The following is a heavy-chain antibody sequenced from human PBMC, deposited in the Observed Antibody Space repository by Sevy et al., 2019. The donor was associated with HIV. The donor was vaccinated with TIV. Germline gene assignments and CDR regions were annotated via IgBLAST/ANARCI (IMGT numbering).Heavy chain of an antibody. J-gene: IGHJ4*02. D-gene: IGHD2-8*01. CDR1: GFTFSKYS. Sequence: GGSLRLSCAASGFTFSKYSMSWIRQTPGKGLEWVSTFSFGCGKINYADSVKGRFTISRDDSRNTFYLQMNSLRAEDTAIYYCAREGCTKPHDYWGQGAVVTVSS. CDR3: AREGCTKPHDY. V-gene: IGHV3-23*01. CDR2: FSFGCGKI.